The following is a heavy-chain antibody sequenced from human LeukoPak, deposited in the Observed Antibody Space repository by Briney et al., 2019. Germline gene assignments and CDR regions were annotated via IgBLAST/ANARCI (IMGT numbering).Heavy chain of an antibody. D-gene: IGHD6-19*01. V-gene: IGHV3-7*01. CDR1: GFTFSSYW. CDR3: ARGVPSGVDYFDY. Sequence: GGSLRLSCAASGFTFSSYWMSWVRQAPGKGLEWVANIKQDGSEKYYVNSVKGRFTISRDNAKNSLFLQMSSLRAEDTAVYFCARGVPSGVDYFDYWGQGTLVTVSS. J-gene: IGHJ4*02. CDR2: IKQDGSEK.